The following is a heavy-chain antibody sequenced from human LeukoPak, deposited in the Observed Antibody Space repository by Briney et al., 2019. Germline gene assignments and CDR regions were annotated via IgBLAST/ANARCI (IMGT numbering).Heavy chain of an antibody. CDR1: GFTFSGSA. J-gene: IGHJ3*02. CDR2: IRSRANSYAT. D-gene: IGHD4-23*01. CDR3: TRPDRYGGDDAFDI. V-gene: IGHV3-73*01. Sequence: WGSLRLSCAASGFTFSGSAMHWVRQPSGKGLEWVGRIRSRANSYATAYAASVKRRFTISRDDSKNTAYLQMNSLKTEDTAVYYCTRPDRYGGDDAFDIWGQGTMVSVSS.